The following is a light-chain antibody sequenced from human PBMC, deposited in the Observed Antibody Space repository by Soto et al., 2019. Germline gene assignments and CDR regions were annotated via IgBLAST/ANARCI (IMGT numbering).Light chain of an antibody. CDR3: GAWDGSLNNVL. V-gene: IGLV1-44*01. J-gene: IGLJ2*01. CDR1: GSSIGTNT. Sequence: QSVLTQPPSASGTPGQRVTIACSGSGSSIGTNTVNWYRQLPGTAPKLLIYGNNQRPSGVPDRFSGSKSGTSASLGISGLQSEDEADYYCGAWDGSLNNVLFGGGTKVTVL. CDR2: GNN.